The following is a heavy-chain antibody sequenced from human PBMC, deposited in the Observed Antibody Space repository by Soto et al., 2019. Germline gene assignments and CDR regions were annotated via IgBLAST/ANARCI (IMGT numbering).Heavy chain of an antibody. CDR1: GFIFSMYS. V-gene: IGHV3-7*03. D-gene: IGHD2-21*02. Sequence: DVKLVESGGGMVQPGDSLRLSCEVSGFIFSMYSMSWVRQTPGKGLEWVAKIPHDGVDGHYADAVKGRFTISRDNGKNSLYLQMNNLRAEDTAVYYCARDHLILPAHDFFYGSDVWGRGATVTVSS. CDR2: IPHDGVDG. CDR3: ARDHLILPAHDFFYGSDV. J-gene: IGHJ6*02.